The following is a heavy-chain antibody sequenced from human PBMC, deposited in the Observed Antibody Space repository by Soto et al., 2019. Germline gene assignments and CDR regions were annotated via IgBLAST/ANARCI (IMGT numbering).Heavy chain of an antibody. CDR2: IYWDDSK. V-gene: IGHV2-5*02. CDR1: GFSLTTDRVG. D-gene: IGHD1-26*01. J-gene: IGHJ4*02. Sequence: QITLKESGPTLVKPTQPLTLTCTFSGFSLTTDRVGVGWIRQPPGEALEWLAVIYWDDSKTYRPSLESRLTTTEDTSKTQVALTKTNMDSLDTATYYCAHAYGGRSLYWGQGTLVTVSS. CDR3: AHAYGGRSLY.